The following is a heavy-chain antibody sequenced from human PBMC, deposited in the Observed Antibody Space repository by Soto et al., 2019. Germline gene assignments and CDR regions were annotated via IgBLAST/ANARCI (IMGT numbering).Heavy chain of an antibody. CDR2: INHSGST. D-gene: IGHD3-3*01. V-gene: IGHV4-34*01. CDR3: GSYNFYAFWLGPRHYRNV. J-gene: IGHJ6*03. Sequence: PSETLSLTCAVYGVSLSGYFWSWVRQPPGKGLEWIGEINHSGSTNYNPSLKSRVTISADTSKHQFSLRLSSVTAADSGIYYCGSYNFYAFWLGPRHYRNVGGGGPRVTFP. CDR1: GVSLSGYF.